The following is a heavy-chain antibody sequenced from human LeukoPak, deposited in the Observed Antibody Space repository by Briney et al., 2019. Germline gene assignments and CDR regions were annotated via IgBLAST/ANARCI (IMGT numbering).Heavy chain of an antibody. J-gene: IGHJ4*02. CDR3: AKRGHYSINWYHYFDY. CDR1: GFTFTTYG. CDR2: IASNGGSE. V-gene: IGHV3-30*18. Sequence: GGSLRLSCAASGFTFTTYGLHWVRQAPGKGLEWVAAIASNGGSEYYADSVKGRFTISRDNSKNTLFLQMNSLRPDDTAVYYFAKRGHYSINWYHYFDYWGQGTLVTVSS. D-gene: IGHD6-13*01.